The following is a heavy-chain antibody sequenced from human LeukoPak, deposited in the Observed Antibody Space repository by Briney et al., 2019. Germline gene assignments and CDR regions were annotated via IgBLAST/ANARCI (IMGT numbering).Heavy chain of an antibody. CDR3: AKDQEYSYNAARGFFDY. CDR1: GFTFSSYA. J-gene: IGHJ4*02. V-gene: IGHV3-23*01. CDR2: MSGSGNST. Sequence: GGPLRLSCAASGFTFSSYAMSWVRQAPGKGLKWVSVMSGSGNSTFYADPVKGRFTISRDNSKNTLYLQMNSLRVEDTAIYYCAKDQEYSYNAARGFFDYWGQGTLVTVSS. D-gene: IGHD5-18*01.